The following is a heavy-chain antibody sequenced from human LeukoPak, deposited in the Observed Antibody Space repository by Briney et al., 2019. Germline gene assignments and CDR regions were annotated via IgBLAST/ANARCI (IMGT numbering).Heavy chain of an antibody. CDR3: ARGHDRRGDY. CDR2: MNPNSGNT. V-gene: IGHV1-8*01. Sequence: EASVKVSCKASGYTFTSYDINWVRQATGQGLEWMGWMNPNSGNTGYARKFQGRVTMTRNTSISTAYMELSSLGSEDTAVYYCARGHDRRGDYWGQGTLVTVSS. CDR1: GYTFTSYD. D-gene: IGHD1-1*01. J-gene: IGHJ4*02.